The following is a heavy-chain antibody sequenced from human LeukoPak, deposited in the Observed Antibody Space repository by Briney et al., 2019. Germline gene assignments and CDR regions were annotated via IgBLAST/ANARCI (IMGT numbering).Heavy chain of an antibody. CDR1: GGSISSYY. D-gene: IGHD3-10*01. V-gene: IGHV4-59*01. J-gene: IGHJ4*02. Sequence: PSETLSLTCTVSGGSISSYYWSWIRQPPGKGLEWIGYIYYSGSTNYNPSLKSRVTISVDTSKNQFSLKLSSVTAADTAVYYCARVRRGATNGVYFDYWGQGTLVTVSS. CDR2: IYYSGST. CDR3: ARVRRGATNGVYFDY.